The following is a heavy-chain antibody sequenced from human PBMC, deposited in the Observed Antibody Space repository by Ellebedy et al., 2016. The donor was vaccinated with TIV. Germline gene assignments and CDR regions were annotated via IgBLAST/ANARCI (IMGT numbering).Heavy chain of an antibody. CDR3: ARSYTSGWFGSIDP. V-gene: IGHV4-59*01. D-gene: IGHD6-19*01. Sequence: MPSETLSLTCTVSGGFISTYYWSWIRQPPGKGLEWMGYIYHSGTTKYNPSLKSRVTLSVHTPKNQFSLKLNSVTAADTAVYYCARSYTSGWFGSIDPWGQGTLVTVSA. J-gene: IGHJ5*02. CDR1: GGFISTYY. CDR2: IYHSGTT.